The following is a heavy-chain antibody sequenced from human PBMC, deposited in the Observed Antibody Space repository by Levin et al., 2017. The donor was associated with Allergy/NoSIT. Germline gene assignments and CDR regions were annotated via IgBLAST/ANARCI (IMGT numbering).Heavy chain of an antibody. Sequence: SQTLSLTCTVSGGSISSSSYYWGWIRQPPGKGLEWIGSIYYSGSTYYNPSLKSRVTISVDTSKNQFSLKLSSVTAADTAVYYCARQDSSGWYRRYYFDYWGQGTLVTVSS. CDR1: GGSISSSSYY. CDR3: ARQDSSGWYRRYYFDY. D-gene: IGHD6-19*01. J-gene: IGHJ4*02. V-gene: IGHV4-39*01. CDR2: IYYSGST.